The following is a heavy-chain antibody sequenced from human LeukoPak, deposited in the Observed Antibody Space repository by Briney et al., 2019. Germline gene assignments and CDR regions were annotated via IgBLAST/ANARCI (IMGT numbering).Heavy chain of an antibody. Sequence: PSETLSLTCTVSGGSISGYYWSWIRQPPGKGLEWIGYILSSGNINYNPSLKSRVTISEDTSVNQFSLKLSSVTAADTAVYYCARHYYDRSDSYSFDYWGQGTLVTVSS. J-gene: IGHJ4*02. CDR2: ILSSGNI. CDR3: ARHYYDRSDSYSFDY. CDR1: GGSISGYY. V-gene: IGHV4-59*08. D-gene: IGHD3-22*01.